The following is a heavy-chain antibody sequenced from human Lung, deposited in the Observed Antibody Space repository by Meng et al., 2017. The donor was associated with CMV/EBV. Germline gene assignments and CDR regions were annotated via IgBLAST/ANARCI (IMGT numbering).Heavy chain of an antibody. D-gene: IGHD2-2*01. Sequence: GESLKISCAASGFTYRSYEMNGVRQAPARGLEGVSYISSSGSTIYYADSVKGRFTISRDNAKNSLYLQMNSVRAEDTAVYYCAREHSHCSSNSCYLGDFDLWGQGTLVTVSS. V-gene: IGHV3-48*03. CDR2: ISSSGSTI. J-gene: IGHJ5*02. CDR3: AREHSHCSSNSCYLGDFDL. CDR1: GFTYRSYE.